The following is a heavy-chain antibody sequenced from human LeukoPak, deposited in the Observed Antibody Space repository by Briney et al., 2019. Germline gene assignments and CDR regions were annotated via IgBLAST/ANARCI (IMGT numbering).Heavy chain of an antibody. CDR2: ISSSGSTI. Sequence: GGSLRLSCAASGFTFSSYEMNWVRQAPGKGLEWVSYISSSGSTIYYADSVKGRFTISRDNAKNSLYLQMNSLRAEDTAVYYRARYSNYYDSSGYRTNYFDYWGQGTLVTVSS. J-gene: IGHJ4*02. CDR3: ARYSNYYDSSGYRTNYFDY. V-gene: IGHV3-48*03. CDR1: GFTFSSYE. D-gene: IGHD3-22*01.